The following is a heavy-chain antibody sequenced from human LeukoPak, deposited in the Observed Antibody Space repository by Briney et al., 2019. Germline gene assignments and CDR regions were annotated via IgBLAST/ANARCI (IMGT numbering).Heavy chain of an antibody. V-gene: IGHV3-23*01. Sequence: GGSLRLSCAASGFTFSSYAMSWVRQAPGKGLEWVSAISGSGGSTYYADSVKGRFTISRDNSKNTLYLQMNSLRAEDTAVYYCAKVAPYYYGSGTYGDYWGQGTLVTVSS. CDR1: GFTFSSYA. CDR2: ISGSGGST. J-gene: IGHJ4*02. D-gene: IGHD3-10*01. CDR3: AKVAPYYYGSGTYGDY.